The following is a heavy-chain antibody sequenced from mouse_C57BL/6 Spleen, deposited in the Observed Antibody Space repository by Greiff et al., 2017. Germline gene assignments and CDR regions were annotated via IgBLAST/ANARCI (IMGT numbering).Heavy chain of an antibody. D-gene: IGHD2-4*01. CDR1: GFTFSSYT. CDR2: LSGGGGNT. CDR3: VRRDDYGWFAY. Sequence: EVMLVESGGGLVKPGGSLKLSCAASGFTFSSYTMSWVRQTPEKRLEWVATLSGGGGNTYYPDSVKGRFTISRDNAKNTLYLHMSSLRSEDTSLYYCVRRDDYGWFAYWGQGTLVTVSA. V-gene: IGHV5-9*01. J-gene: IGHJ3*01.